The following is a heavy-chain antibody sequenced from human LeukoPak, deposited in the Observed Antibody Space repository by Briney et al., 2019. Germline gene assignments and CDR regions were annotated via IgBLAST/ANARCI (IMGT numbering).Heavy chain of an antibody. D-gene: IGHD1-26*01. Sequence: GASVKVSCKTIGGRFKSYGFSWVRQAPGQGLEWMGGIIPIFDGPNYAQKFEGRVTITADKAKTTTYMEIRSLTSDDTAVYYCARDAQWELRALDVWGRGTMVIVSS. V-gene: IGHV1-69*06. CDR1: GGRFKSYG. CDR2: IIPIFDGP. CDR3: ARDAQWELRALDV. J-gene: IGHJ3*01.